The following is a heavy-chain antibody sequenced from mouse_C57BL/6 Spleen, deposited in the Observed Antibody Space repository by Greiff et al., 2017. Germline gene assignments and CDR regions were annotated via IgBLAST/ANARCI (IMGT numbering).Heavy chain of an antibody. CDR1: GYTFTSYT. D-gene: IGHD3-1*01. CDR3: ARGGYPYYFDY. J-gene: IGHJ2*01. CDR2: INPSSGYT. Sequence: VQLQQSGAELARPGASVKMSCKASGYTFTSYTMHWVKQRPGQGLEWIGYINPSSGYTKYKQKFKDKATLTADKSSSTAYMQLSSLTSEDSAVYYCARGGYPYYFDYWGQGTTLTVSS. V-gene: IGHV1-4*01.